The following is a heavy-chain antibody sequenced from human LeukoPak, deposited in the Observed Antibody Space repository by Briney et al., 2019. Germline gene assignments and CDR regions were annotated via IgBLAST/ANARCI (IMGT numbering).Heavy chain of an antibody. D-gene: IGHD3-22*01. CDR3: ARSADRSGYFREITLYYFDY. CDR2: ISNRGSTI. Sequence: PGGSLRLSCAASGFTFSDFYMTWIRKAPGKGLEWVSYISNRGSTIHYADSVRGRFTISRDNAKKSLYLQMNGLRAEDTAVYYCARSADRSGYFREITLYYFDYWGQGTLVTVSS. V-gene: IGHV3-11*01. CDR1: GFTFSDFY. J-gene: IGHJ4*02.